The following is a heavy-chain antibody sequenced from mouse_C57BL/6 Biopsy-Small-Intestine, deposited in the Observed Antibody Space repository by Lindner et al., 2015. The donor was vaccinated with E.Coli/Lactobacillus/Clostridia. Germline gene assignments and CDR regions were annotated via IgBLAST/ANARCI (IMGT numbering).Heavy chain of an antibody. V-gene: IGHV1-58*01. D-gene: IGHD3-1*01. J-gene: IGHJ1*01. CDR2: ISVFKNKT. CDR1: GYTFTNYG. CDR3: ARDLKVFVGATTYPDV. Sequence: SSVKVSCKTSGYTFTNYGISWVRQAPGQGLEWMGWISVFKNKTDYAQKLQGRVTMTTDTSTNTAYMELRSLGSDDTAIYYCARDLKVFVGATTYPDVWGQGTTVTVSS.